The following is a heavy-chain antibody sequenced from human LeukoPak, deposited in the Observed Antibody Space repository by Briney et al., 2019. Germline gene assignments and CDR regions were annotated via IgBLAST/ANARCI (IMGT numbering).Heavy chain of an antibody. J-gene: IGHJ4*02. CDR3: AHNGGYSSSSYYFDS. V-gene: IGHV2-5*02. CDR1: GFSLSTSGVG. Sequence: SGPTLVKPTQTLTLTCTFSGFSLSTSGVGVGWIRQPPGKALEWLALIYWDDDKRYSPSLKSRLTITKDTSKNQAVLTMTNMDPVDTATYYCAHNGGYSSSSYYFDSWGQGTLVTVSS. CDR2: IYWDDDK. D-gene: IGHD6-13*01.